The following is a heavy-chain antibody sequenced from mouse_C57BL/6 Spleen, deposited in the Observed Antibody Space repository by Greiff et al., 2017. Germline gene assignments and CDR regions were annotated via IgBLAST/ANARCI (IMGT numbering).Heavy chain of an antibody. V-gene: IGHV1-26*01. Sequence: EVQLQQSVPELVKPGASVKISCKASGYTITDTYMHWVKQSHGQSLEWIGSIDPNNGGTSYNPKFPGKATLTVDTSSSTAYMELRSLTSEDSAVYYCAGGEDDALDYWGQGTSVTVSA. D-gene: IGHD2-13*01. J-gene: IGHJ4*01. CDR2: IDPNNGGT. CDR3: AGGEDDALDY. CDR1: GYTITDTY.